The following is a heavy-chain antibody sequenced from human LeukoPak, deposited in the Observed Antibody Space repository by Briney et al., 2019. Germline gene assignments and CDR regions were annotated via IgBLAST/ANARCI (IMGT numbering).Heavy chain of an antibody. D-gene: IGHD6-13*01. J-gene: IGHJ4*02. CDR3: ARLREAAAGLDY. CDR1: GGSISSYY. Sequence: PSETLSLTCTVSGGSISSYYWSWIRQPPGKGLEWIGYIYYSGSTNFNPSLKSRVTISVDTSKNQFSLKLSSVTAADTAVYYCARLREAAAGLDYWGQGTLVTVSS. V-gene: IGHV4-59*08. CDR2: IYYSGST.